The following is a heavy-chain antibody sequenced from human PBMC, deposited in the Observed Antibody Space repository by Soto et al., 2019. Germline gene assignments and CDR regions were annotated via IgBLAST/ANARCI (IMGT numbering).Heavy chain of an antibody. Sequence: SETRSLTCTVSGPSISSSSYYWGWIRQPPGKGLEWIGRIYYSGSTYYNPSLNSRVTISVDTSKNQFSLKLSSVTAADTAVYYCARQTVTTSHWEYYYGMDVWGQGTTVTVSS. CDR1: GPSISSSSYY. D-gene: IGHD4-4*01. CDR2: IYYSGST. V-gene: IGHV4-39*01. CDR3: ARQTVTTSHWEYYYGMDV. J-gene: IGHJ6*02.